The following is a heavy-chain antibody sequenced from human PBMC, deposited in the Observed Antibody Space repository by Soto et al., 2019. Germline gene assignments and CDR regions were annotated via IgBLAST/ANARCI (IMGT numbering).Heavy chain of an antibody. V-gene: IGHV1-18*01. J-gene: IGHJ4*02. D-gene: IGHD3-3*01. CDR1: DYTFSNSD. CDR3: AIGEWLSTSYFNF. CDR2: ISAYRIGT. Sequence: GASVKVSCKTSDYTFSNSDVRWVRQAPGQGLEWMRWISAYRIGTENAQIFHGRVTMITDTSTTSAYMDLRSLRCDDTAVYHCAIGEWLSTSYFNFWGKGTLVTVSS.